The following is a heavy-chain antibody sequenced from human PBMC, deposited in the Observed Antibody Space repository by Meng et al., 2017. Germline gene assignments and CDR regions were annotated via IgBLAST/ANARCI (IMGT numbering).Heavy chain of an antibody. V-gene: IGHV1-18*01. J-gene: IGHJ5*02. CDR1: GYTFTSYG. Sequence: ASVKVSCKASGYTFTSYGISWVRQAPGQGLEWMGWISAYNGNTNYAQKLQGRVTMTTDTSTSTAYMELRSLRSEDTAVYYCARDLPYDSSSYLGINWFDPWGQGTLVTVSS. D-gene: IGHD3-22*01. CDR3: ARDLPYDSSSYLGINWFDP. CDR2: ISAYNGNT.